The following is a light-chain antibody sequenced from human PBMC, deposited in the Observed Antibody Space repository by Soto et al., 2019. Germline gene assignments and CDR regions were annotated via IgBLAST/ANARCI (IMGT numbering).Light chain of an antibody. V-gene: IGLV2-14*01. CDR1: SSDVGGYNY. Sequence: QSALTQPASVSGSPGQSITISCTGTSSDVGGYNYVSWYQHHPGKAPKLLIYDVNNRPSGVSDRFSGSKSGNTASLTISGLQTEDEADYYCTSYSTSNTLVFGGGTKVTVL. CDR2: DVN. J-gene: IGLJ2*01. CDR3: TSYSTSNTLV.